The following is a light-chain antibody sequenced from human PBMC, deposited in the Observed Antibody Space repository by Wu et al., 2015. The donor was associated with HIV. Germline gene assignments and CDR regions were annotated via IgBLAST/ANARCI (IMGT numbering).Light chain of an antibody. CDR3: RESSKGPLT. V-gene: IGKV3-11*01. Sequence: EIVLTQSPATLYVSPGQRVILSCRASQTIANKLAWYQQKAGQGPRLLIYETSTRVTGIPARFSVTGSGTDFTLIISSLEPEDFAIYYCRESSKGPLTFGQGTRL. CDR2: ETS. CDR1: QTIANK. J-gene: IGKJ5*01.